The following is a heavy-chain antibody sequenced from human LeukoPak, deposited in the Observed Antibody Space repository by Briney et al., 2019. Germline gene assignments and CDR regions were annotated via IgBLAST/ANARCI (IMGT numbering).Heavy chain of an antibody. Sequence: ASVKVSCKTSGYTFTGYYMHWVRQAPGQGLEWMGWINPSGGSTSYAQKFQGRVTMTRDMSTSTVYMELSSLRSEDTAVYYCARDTSGYYFDYWGQGSQVTVSS. D-gene: IGHD3-22*01. CDR2: INPSGGST. V-gene: IGHV1-46*01. CDR3: ARDTSGYYFDY. CDR1: GYTFTGYY. J-gene: IGHJ4*02.